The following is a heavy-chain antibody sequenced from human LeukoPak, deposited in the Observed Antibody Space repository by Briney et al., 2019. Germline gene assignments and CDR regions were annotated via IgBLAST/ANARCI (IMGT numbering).Heavy chain of an antibody. J-gene: IGHJ6*03. D-gene: IGHD3-3*01. CDR1: GGSFSGYY. V-gene: IGHV4-34*01. Sequence: SETLSLTCAVYGGSFSGYYWSWIRQPPGKGLEWIGEINHSGSTNYNPSLKSRGTISVDTSKNQFSLKLSSVTAADTAVYYCARGRDFWSGYYQGGYYMDVWGKGTTVTVSS. CDR2: INHSGST. CDR3: ARGRDFWSGYYQGGYYMDV.